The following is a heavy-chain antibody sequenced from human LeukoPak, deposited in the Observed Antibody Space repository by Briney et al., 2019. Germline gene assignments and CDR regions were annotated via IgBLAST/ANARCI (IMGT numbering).Heavy chain of an antibody. J-gene: IGHJ4*02. V-gene: IGHV4-30-2*01. D-gene: IGHD7-27*01. Sequence: SQTLSLTCTVSGGSISSGGYYWSWIRQPPGKGLEWIGYIYHSGSTYYNPSLKSRVTISVDRSKNQFSLKLSSVTAADTAVYYCARDGGVLGILDYWGQGTLVTVSS. CDR1: GGSISSGGYY. CDR3: ARDGGVLGILDY. CDR2: IYHSGST.